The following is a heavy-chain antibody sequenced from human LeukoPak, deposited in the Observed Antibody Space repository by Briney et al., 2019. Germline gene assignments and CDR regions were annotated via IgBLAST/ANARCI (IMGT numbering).Heavy chain of an antibody. CDR1: GYTFTSYY. D-gene: IGHD3-3*01. CDR2: INPSGGSI. CDR3: ARSIFTIFGVVPGAIDY. J-gene: IGHJ4*02. Sequence: EASVTVSCKASGYTFTSYYMHWVRQAPGQGLEWMGIINPSGGSISYAQKFQGRVTMTRDTSTSTVYMELSSLRSEDTAVYYCARSIFTIFGVVPGAIDYWGQGTLVTVSS. V-gene: IGHV1-46*01.